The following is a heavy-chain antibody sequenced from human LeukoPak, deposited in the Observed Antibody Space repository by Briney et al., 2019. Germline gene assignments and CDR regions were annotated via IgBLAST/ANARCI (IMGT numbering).Heavy chain of an antibody. CDR2: INWNGGST. Sequence: PGGSLRLSCAASGFTFDDYGMSWVRQAPGKGLEWVSGINWNGGSTGYADSVKGRFTISRDNAKNSLYLQMNSLRAEDTVLYYCARDLIAAAGTTDFYYYYYYMDVWGKGTTVTVSS. CDR1: GFTFDDYG. J-gene: IGHJ6*03. D-gene: IGHD6-13*01. CDR3: ARDLIAAAGTTDFYYYYYYMDV. V-gene: IGHV3-20*04.